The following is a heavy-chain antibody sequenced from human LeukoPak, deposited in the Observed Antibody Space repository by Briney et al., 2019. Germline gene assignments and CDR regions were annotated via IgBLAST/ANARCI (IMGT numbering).Heavy chain of an antibody. CDR2: TSSSGSTI. CDR3: ARVPPVGSGGYNFDN. Sequence: GGSLRLSCAASGFTFSSYEMNWVRQAPGKGLEWVSYTSSSGSTIYYADSVKGRFTISRDNAKKSLYLQMNSLRAEDTAVYYCARVPPVGSGGYNFDNWGQGTLVTVSS. V-gene: IGHV3-48*03. CDR1: GFTFSSYE. D-gene: IGHD1-14*01. J-gene: IGHJ4*02.